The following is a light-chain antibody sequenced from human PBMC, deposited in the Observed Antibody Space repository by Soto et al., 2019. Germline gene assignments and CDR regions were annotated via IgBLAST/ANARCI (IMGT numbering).Light chain of an antibody. Sequence: QSVLTQPASVSGSPGQSITISCTGTSSDVGGYNYVSWYQQHPGKAPKLMIYDVSNRPSGVSNRFSGSKSGNTASLTISGLQAEDEADYYCSSYTSSSPLVFGGGTKVTV. CDR3: SSYTSSSPLV. CDR1: SSDVGGYNY. CDR2: DVS. J-gene: IGLJ2*01. V-gene: IGLV2-14*01.